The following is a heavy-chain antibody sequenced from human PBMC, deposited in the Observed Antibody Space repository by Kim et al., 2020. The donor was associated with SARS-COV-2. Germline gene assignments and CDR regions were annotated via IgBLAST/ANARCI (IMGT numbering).Heavy chain of an antibody. CDR3: ARSTWGLDWYFDI. J-gene: IGHJ2*01. V-gene: IGHV4-59*01. D-gene: IGHD1-26*01. Sequence: SKSNVRSRVPISVNASKNQFSLNLNSVTAADTAVYYCARSTWGLDWYFDIWGRGTLVTVSS.